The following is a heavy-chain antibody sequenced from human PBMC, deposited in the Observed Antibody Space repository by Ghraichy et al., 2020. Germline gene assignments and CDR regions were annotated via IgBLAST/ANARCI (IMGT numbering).Heavy chain of an antibody. V-gene: IGHV3-30*04. CDR3: ARDPEYYDYVWGSYRYSPDY. J-gene: IGHJ4*02. CDR1: GFTFSSHA. Sequence: GGSLRLSCEASGFTFSSHAMHWVRQAPGKGLEWVAVISYDGNNKYYADSVRGRFTISRDNSKNTVYLQMNSLTSEDTAVYYCARDPEYYDYVWGSYRYSPDYWGQGTLVTVSS. D-gene: IGHD3-16*02. CDR2: ISYDGNNK.